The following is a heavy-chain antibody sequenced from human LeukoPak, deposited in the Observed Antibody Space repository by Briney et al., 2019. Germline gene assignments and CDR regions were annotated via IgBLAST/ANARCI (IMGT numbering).Heavy chain of an antibody. D-gene: IGHD5-24*01. CDR2: ISPDSIYK. CDR3: ASDRDGYNSVGY. CDR1: GFTFSSYS. V-gene: IGHV3-21*01. J-gene: IGHJ4*02. Sequence: GGSLRLSCAASGFTFSSYSMNWVRQAPGKGLEWVASISPDSIYKYHADSVKGRFTISRDNAKDSLYLQMNGLRVEDTAVYYCASDRDGYNSVGYWGQGTLVTVSS.